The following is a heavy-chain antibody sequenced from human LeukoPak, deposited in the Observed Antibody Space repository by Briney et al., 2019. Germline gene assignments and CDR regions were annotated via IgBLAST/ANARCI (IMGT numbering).Heavy chain of an antibody. CDR2: ISGSGGST. CDR3: ARGSKGSFGY. J-gene: IGHJ4*02. D-gene: IGHD3-10*01. Sequence: PGGSLRLSCAASGFTFSSYAMSWVRQAPGKGLEWVSAISGSGGSTYYADSVKGRFTISRDNAKNSLYLQMNSLRAEDTAVYYCARGSKGSFGYWGQGTLVTVSS. V-gene: IGHV3-23*01. CDR1: GFTFSSYA.